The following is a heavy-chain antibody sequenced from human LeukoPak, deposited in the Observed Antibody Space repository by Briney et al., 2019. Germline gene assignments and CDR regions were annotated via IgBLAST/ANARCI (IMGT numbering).Heavy chain of an antibody. Sequence: SETLSLTCAVYGGSFSGYYWSWIRQPPGKGLEWIGEINHSGSTNYNPSLKSRVTISVDTSKNQFSLKLSSVTAADTAVYYCAGGSQQQLGNNWFDPWGQGTLVTVSS. D-gene: IGHD6-13*01. J-gene: IGHJ5*02. CDR2: INHSGST. CDR3: AGGSQQQLGNNWFDP. CDR1: GGSFSGYY. V-gene: IGHV4-34*01.